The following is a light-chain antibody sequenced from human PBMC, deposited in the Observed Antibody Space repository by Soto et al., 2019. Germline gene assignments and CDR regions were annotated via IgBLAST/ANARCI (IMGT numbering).Light chain of an antibody. Sequence: QSVLTQPPSVSGAPGQRVPISCTGSSSNIGAGYDVHWFQQLPGTAPKLLIYGSSNRPSGVPDRFSGSKSGTSASLAITGLQAEDEADYYCQSYDSSLSVLYVFGTGTKLTVL. CDR3: QSYDSSLSVLYV. V-gene: IGLV1-40*01. CDR1: SSNIGAGYD. J-gene: IGLJ1*01. CDR2: GSS.